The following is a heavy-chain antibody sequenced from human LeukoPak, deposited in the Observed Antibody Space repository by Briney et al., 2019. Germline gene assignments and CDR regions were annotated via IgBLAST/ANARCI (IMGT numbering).Heavy chain of an antibody. CDR2: INLYSGGT. CDR3: ARLFGDRGAFDI. J-gene: IGHJ3*02. V-gene: IGHV1-2*02. Sequence: ASVKVSCKASGYTFTNYYMQWVRQAPGQGLEWMGWINLYSGGTNYAQKFQGRVTMTRDTSISTAYMELSRLRSDDTAVYYCARLFGDRGAFDIWGQGTMVTVSS. CDR1: GYTFTNYY. D-gene: IGHD3-10*01.